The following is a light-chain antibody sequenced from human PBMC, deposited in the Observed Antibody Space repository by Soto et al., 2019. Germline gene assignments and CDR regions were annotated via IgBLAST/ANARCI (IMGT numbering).Light chain of an antibody. CDR3: QPYGSSPPT. CDR1: QSVSSSY. J-gene: IGKJ3*01. V-gene: IGKV3-20*01. CDR2: GAS. Sequence: EIVLTQSPGTLSLSPGERATLSCRASQSVSSSYLAWYQQKPGQAPRLLIYGASSRATGIPDRFSGSGSGSDFTLTISRLEPEDFAVYYCQPYGSSPPTFGPGTKVDSK.